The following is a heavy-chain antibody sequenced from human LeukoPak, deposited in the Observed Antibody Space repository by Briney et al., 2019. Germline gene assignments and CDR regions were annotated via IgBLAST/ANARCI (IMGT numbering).Heavy chain of an antibody. Sequence: PGGSLRLSCAASGFTFSSYAMSWVRQAPGKGLEWVSAISGSGGSTYYADSVKGRFTISRDNSKNTLYLQMNSLRAEDTAVYYCASLITMIVVAPEDDAFDIWGQGTMVTVSS. J-gene: IGHJ3*02. CDR2: ISGSGGST. CDR1: GFTFSSYA. V-gene: IGHV3-23*01. CDR3: ASLITMIVVAPEDDAFDI. D-gene: IGHD3-22*01.